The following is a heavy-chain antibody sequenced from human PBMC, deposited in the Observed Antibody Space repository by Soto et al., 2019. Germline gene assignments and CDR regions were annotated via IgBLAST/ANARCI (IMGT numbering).Heavy chain of an antibody. D-gene: IGHD3-3*01. CDR3: AADLIFGVVIHYYYYGMDV. Sequence: QVPLVQSGAEVKKPGSSVKVSCKASGGTFSSYAISWVRQAPGQGLEWMGGIIPIFGTANYAQKFQGRVTITADESTSTAYMELSSLRSEDTAVYYCAADLIFGVVIHYYYYGMDVWGQGTTVTVSS. CDR1: GGTFSSYA. CDR2: IIPIFGTA. J-gene: IGHJ6*02. V-gene: IGHV1-69*01.